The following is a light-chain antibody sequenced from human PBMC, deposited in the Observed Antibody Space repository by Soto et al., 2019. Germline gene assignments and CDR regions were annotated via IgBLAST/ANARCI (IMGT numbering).Light chain of an antibody. Sequence: QSVLTQPASVSGSPGQSITISCTGTSSDVGGYNYVCWYQQHPGKAPKLMIYDVNNRPSGVSNRFSGSKSGNTASLTISGLQADDEADYYCSSYTSSSTPHVIFGGGTKLTVL. J-gene: IGLJ2*01. CDR1: SSDVGGYNY. CDR2: DVN. V-gene: IGLV2-14*03. CDR3: SSYTSSSTPHVI.